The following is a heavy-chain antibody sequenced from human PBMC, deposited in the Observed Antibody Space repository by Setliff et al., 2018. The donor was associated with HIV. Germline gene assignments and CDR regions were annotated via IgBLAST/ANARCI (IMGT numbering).Heavy chain of an antibody. CDR2: ISYSGST. CDR3: ARGVARQVVIDRWFDP. CDR1: GGSFSDFY. J-gene: IGHJ5*02. D-gene: IGHD2-21*01. Sequence: PSETLSLTCAVFGGSFSDFYWSWIRQPPGKGLEWIGEISYSGSTVYNPSLKSRVTMSVDASKNLVSLNLNSVTAADTAIYYRARGVARQVVIDRWFDPWGQGTPVTVSS. V-gene: IGHV4-34*01.